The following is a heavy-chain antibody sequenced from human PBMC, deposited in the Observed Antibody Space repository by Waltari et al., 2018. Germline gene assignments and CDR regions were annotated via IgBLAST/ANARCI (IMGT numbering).Heavy chain of an antibody. V-gene: IGHV3-23*04. J-gene: IGHJ6*02. D-gene: IGHD1-26*01. CDR3: AKDVYGSHTPYYYYYGMDV. CDR2: ISGSGGST. CDR1: GFTFSSYA. Sequence: EVQLVESGGGLVQPGGSLRLSCAASGFTFSSYAMSWVRQAPGKGLEWVSAISGSGGSTYYADSVKGRFTISRDNSKNTLYLQMNSLRAEDTAVYYCAKDVYGSHTPYYYYYGMDVWGQGTTVTVSS.